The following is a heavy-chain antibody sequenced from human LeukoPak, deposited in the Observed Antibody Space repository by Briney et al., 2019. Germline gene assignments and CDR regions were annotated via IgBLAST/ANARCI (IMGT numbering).Heavy chain of an antibody. Sequence: SETLSLTCTVSGGSITNNNYYWDWIRQPPGKGLEWIGDLYYSGSTHYNPSLKSRVTISIDTSKNQFSLKLTSVTAADTAVYYCARGRLWTWDYWGQGALVTVSS. CDR1: GGSITNNNYY. CDR2: LYYSGST. CDR3: ARGRLWTWDY. D-gene: IGHD3/OR15-3a*01. V-gene: IGHV4-39*01. J-gene: IGHJ4*02.